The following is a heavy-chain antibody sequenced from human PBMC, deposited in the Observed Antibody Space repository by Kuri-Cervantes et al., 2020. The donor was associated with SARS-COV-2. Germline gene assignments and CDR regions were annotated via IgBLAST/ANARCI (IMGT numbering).Heavy chain of an antibody. D-gene: IGHD3-16*01. CDR2: IYHSGST. CDR3: ARGGRGSGQAGPNASWYFDL. J-gene: IGHJ2*01. Sequence: SQTLSLTCAVSGGSISSGGYSWSWIRQPPGKGLEWSGYIYHSGSTYYNPSLKSRVTIPADRPKNQFSLKLSSVTAADTAVYYCARGGRGSGQAGPNASWYFDLWGRGTLVTVSS. CDR1: GGSISSGGYS. V-gene: IGHV4-30-2*01.